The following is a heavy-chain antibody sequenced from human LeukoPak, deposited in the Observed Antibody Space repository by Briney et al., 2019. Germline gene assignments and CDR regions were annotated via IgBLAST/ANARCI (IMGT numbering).Heavy chain of an antibody. J-gene: IGHJ4*02. CDR2: INHSGST. Sequence: PSETLSLTCAVYGGSFSGYYWSWVRQPPGKGLEWIGEINHSGSTNYNPSLKSRVTISVDTSKNQFSLKLSSVTAADTAVYYRASTVTHAPYYFDYWGQGTLVTVSS. CDR1: GGSFSGYY. CDR3: ASTVTHAPYYFDY. V-gene: IGHV4-34*01. D-gene: IGHD4-17*01.